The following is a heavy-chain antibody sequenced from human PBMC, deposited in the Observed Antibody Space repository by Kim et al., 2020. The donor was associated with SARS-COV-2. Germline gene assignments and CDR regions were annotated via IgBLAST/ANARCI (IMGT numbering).Heavy chain of an antibody. D-gene: IGHD1-7*01. J-gene: IGHJ6*02. V-gene: IGHV4-30-4*01. CDR3: ARDGTTYGMDV. CDR2: IYYSGST. Sequence: SETLSLTCTVSGGSISSGEYCWSWIRQPPGKGLEWIAYIYYSGSTSYSPSLKSRATISIDTSKKQFSLKLSSGTAADTAVYYCARDGTTYGMDVWGQGTT. CDR1: GGSISSGEYC.